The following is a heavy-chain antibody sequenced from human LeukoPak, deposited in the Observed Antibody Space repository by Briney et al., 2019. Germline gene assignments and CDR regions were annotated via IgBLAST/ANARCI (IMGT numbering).Heavy chain of an antibody. CDR2: IYYSGST. Sequence: SQTLSLTCAVSGGSISSGGYSWSWIRQPPGKGLEWIGYIYYSGSTNYNPSLKSRVTISVDTSKNQFSLKLSSVTAADTAVYYCARDLSYCSGGSCSPTFDPWGQGTLVTVSS. J-gene: IGHJ5*02. CDR1: GGSISSGGYS. CDR3: ARDLSYCSGGSCSPTFDP. D-gene: IGHD2-15*01. V-gene: IGHV4-61*08.